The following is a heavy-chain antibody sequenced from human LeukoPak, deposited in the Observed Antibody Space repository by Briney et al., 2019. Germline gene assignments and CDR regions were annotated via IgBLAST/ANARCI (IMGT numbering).Heavy chain of an antibody. CDR1: GFTFSGSA. V-gene: IGHV3-73*01. J-gene: IGHJ4*02. Sequence: GGSLRLSCAASGFTFSGSAMHWVRQASGKGLEWVGRIRSKANSYATAYAASVKGRFTISRDDSKNTAYLQMNSLKTEDTAVYYCTNGRSSEPYSSSTSYWGQGTLVTVSS. D-gene: IGHD6-13*01. CDR2: IRSKANSYAT. CDR3: TNGRSSEPYSSSTSY.